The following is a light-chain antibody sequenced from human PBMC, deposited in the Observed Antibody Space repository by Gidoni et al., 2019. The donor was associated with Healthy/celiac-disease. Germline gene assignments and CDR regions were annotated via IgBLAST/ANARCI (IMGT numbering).Light chain of an antibody. CDR1: QSISSY. V-gene: IGKV1-39*01. J-gene: IGKJ1*01. CDR3: QQSYSTPPT. CDR2: AAS. Sequence: DIQMTQSPSSLSASVGDRVTITCRASQSISSYLQWYQQKPGKAPKLLIYAASSLQSGLPSRFSGSASGTDFPLTISRLPPEDFASYYCQQSYSTPPTFGQGTKVEIK.